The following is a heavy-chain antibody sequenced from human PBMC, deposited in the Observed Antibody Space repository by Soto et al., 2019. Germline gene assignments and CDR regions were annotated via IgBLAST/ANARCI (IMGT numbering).Heavy chain of an antibody. J-gene: IGHJ4*02. V-gene: IGHV4-31*03. Sequence: SETLSLTCTVSGGSISSGGYYWSWIRQHPGKGLEWIGYIYYSGSTYYNPSLKSRVTISVDTSKNQFSLKLSSVTAADTAVYYCARGVPTVTTVNYPGLFDYWGQGTLVTVSS. D-gene: IGHD4-17*01. CDR3: ARGVPTVTTVNYPGLFDY. CDR1: GGSISSGGYY. CDR2: IYYSGST.